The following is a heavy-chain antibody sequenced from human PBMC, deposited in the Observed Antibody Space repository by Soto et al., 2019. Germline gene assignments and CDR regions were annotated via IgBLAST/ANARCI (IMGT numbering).Heavy chain of an antibody. D-gene: IGHD2-2*01. CDR2: IYYSGST. CDR3: ARQYCSSTSCYLFYYYAMDV. CDR1: GGSIYSSSDY. V-gene: IGHV4-39*01. J-gene: IGHJ6*02. Sequence: QLQLHESGPGLVKPSVTLSLTCTVSGGSIYSSSDYWGWIRQPPGKGLEWIGSIYYSGSTYYNPSLKSRVIISVDTPKNQFSLNLYSVTAADTAVYYCARQYCSSTSCYLFYYYAMDVWGQGTTVTVSS.